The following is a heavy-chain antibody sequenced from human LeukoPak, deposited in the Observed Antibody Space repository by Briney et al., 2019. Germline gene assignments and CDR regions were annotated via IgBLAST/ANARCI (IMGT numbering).Heavy chain of an antibody. CDR3: ARVDIVEVPATNSYYYYMDV. CDR1: GYMFTGYY. V-gene: IGHV1-2*02. D-gene: IGHD2-15*01. Sequence: ASVKVSCKASGYMFTGYYIHWVRQAPGRGLEWMGWIHPRSGDTKYTQKFQGRVTMTRDTSISTAHMQLSSLASDDTAVYFCARVDIVEVPATNSYYYYMDVWGKGTTVTVS. J-gene: IGHJ6*03. CDR2: IHPRSGDT.